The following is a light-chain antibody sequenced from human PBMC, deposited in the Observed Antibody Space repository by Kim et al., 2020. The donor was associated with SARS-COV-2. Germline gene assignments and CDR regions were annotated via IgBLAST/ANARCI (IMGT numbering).Light chain of an antibody. CDR2: GAS. Sequence: EIVMTQSPATLSVSPEERATLSCRASQSVTNNLAWYQQKPGQAPRLLIYGASTRATGVPARFSGSGSGTEFTLTISSLQSEDFALYYCQQYNDWPPLTFGGGTKVDIK. CDR1: QSVTNN. J-gene: IGKJ4*01. V-gene: IGKV3-15*01. CDR3: QQYNDWPPLT.